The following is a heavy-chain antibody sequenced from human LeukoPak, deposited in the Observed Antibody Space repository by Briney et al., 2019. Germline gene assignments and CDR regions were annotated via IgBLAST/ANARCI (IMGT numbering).Heavy chain of an antibody. CDR3: ARGRYGSGVRALSLVAYYYMDV. Sequence: GGSLRLSCAASGFTFSDYWMSWVRQAPGKGLEWVANIKQDGSEKYYVDSVKGRFTISRDNAKSSLYLQMNSLRAEDTAVYYCARGRYGSGVRALSLVAYYYMDVWGKGTTVTVSS. CDR2: IKQDGSEK. J-gene: IGHJ6*03. D-gene: IGHD3-10*01. V-gene: IGHV3-7*01. CDR1: GFTFSDYW.